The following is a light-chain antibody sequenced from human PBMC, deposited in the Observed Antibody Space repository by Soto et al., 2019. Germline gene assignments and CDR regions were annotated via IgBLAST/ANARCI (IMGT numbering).Light chain of an antibody. CDR1: SSDVATYNR. J-gene: IGLJ1*01. Sequence: QSALTQPASVSGSPGQSITITCTGTSSDVATYNRVSWYQHHPDKAPKLLISEVIKRPSGVSNRFSGSKSGNTASLTISGLQAEDEAAYYCCSYTNTGTFVFGSGTKVTVL. V-gene: IGLV2-23*02. CDR2: EVI. CDR3: CSYTNTGTFV.